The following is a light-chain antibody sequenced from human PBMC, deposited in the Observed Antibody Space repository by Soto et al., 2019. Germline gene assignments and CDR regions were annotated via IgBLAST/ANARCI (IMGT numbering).Light chain of an antibody. V-gene: IGKV1-12*01. Sequence: DIQMTQSPASVSASVGYRVTITCRASRDIGDRLAWFRHKPGKAPQLLIQTASTLVRETPSRFSGSGSGTDFLPTINNLLPEDFATYYCLQASTLPRTFGQGTKVDIK. CDR1: RDIGDR. CDR3: LQASTLPRT. CDR2: TAS. J-gene: IGKJ1*01.